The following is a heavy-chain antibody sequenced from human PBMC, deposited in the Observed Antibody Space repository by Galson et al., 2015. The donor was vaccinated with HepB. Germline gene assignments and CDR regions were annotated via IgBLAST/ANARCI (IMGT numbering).Heavy chain of an antibody. CDR2: IKSKADGGTT. CDR1: GFTFSNGW. D-gene: IGHD1-26*01. V-gene: IGHV3-15*01. CDR3: STDEWA. Sequence: SLRLSCAASGFTFSNGWMSWVRQAPGKGLEKIGHIKSKADGGTTDYAAPVKGRFTISRDDSANTLYLQMNSLKTEDTAVYYCSTDEWAWGQGTLVTVSS. J-gene: IGHJ5*02.